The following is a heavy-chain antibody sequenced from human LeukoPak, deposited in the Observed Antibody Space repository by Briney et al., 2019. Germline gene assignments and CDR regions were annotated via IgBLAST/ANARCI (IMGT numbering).Heavy chain of an antibody. V-gene: IGHV1-8*01. J-gene: IGHJ4*02. CDR3: ARGPPNWGYDY. CDR2: MSPNSGDT. CDR1: GYTFTSYD. D-gene: IGHD7-27*01. Sequence: ASVKVSCKASGYTFTSYDFNWVRQATGQRPEWMGWMSPNSGDTGYAQKFQDRVTMTRNTSISTAYMELSSLSSDDTAVYYCARGPPNWGYDYWGPGTLVTVSS.